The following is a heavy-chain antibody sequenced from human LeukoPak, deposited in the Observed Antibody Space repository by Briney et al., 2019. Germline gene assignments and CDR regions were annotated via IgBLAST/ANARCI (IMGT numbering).Heavy chain of an antibody. D-gene: IGHD1-26*01. Sequence: PGGSLRLSCAASGFTFSGYWMSWVRQAPGKGLEWVANIKPDGSEKYYVDSVKGRFTISRDNAKNSLYLQMNSLRAEDTAVYYCARGRGSYCHDCWGQGTLVTVSS. CDR1: GFTFSGYW. CDR3: ARGRGSYCHDC. V-gene: IGHV3-7*01. J-gene: IGHJ4*02. CDR2: IKPDGSEK.